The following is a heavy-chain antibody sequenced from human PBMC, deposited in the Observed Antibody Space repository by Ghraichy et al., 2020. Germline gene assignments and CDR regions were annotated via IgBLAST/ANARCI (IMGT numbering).Heavy chain of an antibody. CDR3: ARDGGVEHYYYYGMDV. J-gene: IGHJ6*02. D-gene: IGHD3-16*01. CDR2: IYTSGST. Sequence: SETLSLTCTVSGGSISSGSYYWSWIRQPAGKGLEWIGRIYTSGSTNYNPSLKSRVTISVDTSKNQFSLKLSSVTAADTAVYYCARDGGVEHYYYYGMDVWGQGTTVTVSS. CDR1: GGSISSGSYY. V-gene: IGHV4-61*02.